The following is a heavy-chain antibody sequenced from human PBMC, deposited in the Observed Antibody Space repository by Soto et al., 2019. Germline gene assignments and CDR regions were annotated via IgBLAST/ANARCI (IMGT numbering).Heavy chain of an antibody. J-gene: IGHJ4*02. CDR2: AYHNGLT. CDR3: AIFATFPGEPDSIHF. D-gene: IGHD3-16*01. Sequence: PSETLSLTCAVSGDSITRNVRWCWIRQSPGKGLEWIGEAYHNGLTNYNPSLKSRVTMSTDTSKNQFSLKLTSVTAADTAMYYCAIFATFPGEPDSIHFCGQGTLVTGS. V-gene: IGHV4-4*02. CDR1: GDSITRNVR.